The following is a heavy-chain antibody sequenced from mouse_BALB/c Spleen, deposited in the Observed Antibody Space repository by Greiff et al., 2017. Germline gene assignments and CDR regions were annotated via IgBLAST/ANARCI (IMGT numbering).Heavy chain of an antibody. CDR1: GYTFTSYV. CDR3: ARVYYYGSSYAHWYFDV. V-gene: IGHV1-14*01. CDR2: INPYNDGT. Sequence: VQLQQSGPELVKPGASVKMSCKASGYTFTSYVMHWVKQKPGQGLEWIGYINPYNDGTKYNEKFKGKATLTSDKSSSTAYMELSSLTSEDSAVYYCARVYYYGSSYAHWYFDVWGAGTTVTVSS. D-gene: IGHD1-1*01. J-gene: IGHJ1*01.